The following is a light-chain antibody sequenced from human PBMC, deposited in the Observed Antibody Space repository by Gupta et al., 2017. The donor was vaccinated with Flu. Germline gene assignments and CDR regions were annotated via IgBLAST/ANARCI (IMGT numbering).Light chain of an antibody. CDR2: AAV. V-gene: IGKV1-17*01. J-gene: IGKJ1*01. CDR3: LQHNSFPWT. CDR1: QGIRND. Sequence: DIQMTQSPSSLSASVGDSVTITCRASQGIRNDLAWYQQKPGRVPTRLIYAAVTLQNGVPSRFSGSSSGTEFTLMISGLQPEDFATYYCLQHNSFPWTFGQGTKIEV.